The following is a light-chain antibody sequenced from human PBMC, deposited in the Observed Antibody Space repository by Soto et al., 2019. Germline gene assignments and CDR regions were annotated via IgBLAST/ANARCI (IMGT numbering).Light chain of an antibody. CDR3: QTWGTGLNWV. Sequence: QPVLTQSPSASASLGASVKLTCTLSSGHSSYAIAWHQQQPGKGPRYLMKLNSDGSHSKGDGIPDRFSGSSSGAERYLTISSLQSEDEADYYCQTWGTGLNWVFGGGTKLTVL. CDR2: LNSDGSH. V-gene: IGLV4-69*01. CDR1: SGHSSYA. J-gene: IGLJ3*02.